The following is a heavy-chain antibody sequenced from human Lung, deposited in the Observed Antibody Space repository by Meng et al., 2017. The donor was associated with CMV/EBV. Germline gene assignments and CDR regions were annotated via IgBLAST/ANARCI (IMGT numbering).Heavy chain of an antibody. CDR2: IRHSGNIT. Sequence: SETLSLXCGIYGGSLSGYYWSWIRQTPGKGLEWIGEIRHSGNITNYNPSLKSRVTISIDTSKKQFSLKLSAVTAADTAVYYCARQYSSSYYSDYWGQGTMVTVYS. D-gene: IGHD6-6*01. CDR3: ARQYSSSYYSDY. V-gene: IGHV4-34*01. CDR1: GGSLSGYY. J-gene: IGHJ4*02.